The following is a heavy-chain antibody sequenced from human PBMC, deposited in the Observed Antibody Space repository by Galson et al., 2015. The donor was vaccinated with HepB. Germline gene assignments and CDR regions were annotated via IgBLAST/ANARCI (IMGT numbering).Heavy chain of an antibody. V-gene: IGHV3-30*18. D-gene: IGHD1-26*01. J-gene: IGHJ4*02. CDR1: GFSFRSFG. Sequence: SLRLSCAASGFSFRSFGMHWVRQAPGKGLEWVAIISYDESKTSYTDSVKGRFTISRDNSKKMLYLQMNSLRVDDTAVYYCAKDRNSGSFNEGFDYWGRGTLVSVSS. CDR2: ISYDESKT. CDR3: AKDRNSGSFNEGFDY.